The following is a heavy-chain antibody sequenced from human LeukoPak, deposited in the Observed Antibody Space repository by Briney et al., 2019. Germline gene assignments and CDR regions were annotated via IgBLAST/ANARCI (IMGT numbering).Heavy chain of an antibody. V-gene: IGHV1-18*01. CDR3: AKAWDYGDRGEIDY. D-gene: IGHD4-17*01. J-gene: IGHJ4*02. CDR1: GYTFINYA. CDR2: VSPYNGDT. Sequence: ASVKVSCKASGYTFINYAIHWVRQAPGQGLEWMGWVSPYNGDTKYAQNHQGRVTMTTDTSTTTAQMELRSLTSDDTAVYYCAKAWDYGDRGEIDYWGQGTLVTVSS.